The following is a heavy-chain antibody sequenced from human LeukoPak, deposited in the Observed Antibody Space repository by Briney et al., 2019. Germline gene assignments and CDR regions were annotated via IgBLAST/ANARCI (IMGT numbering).Heavy chain of an antibody. J-gene: IGHJ4*02. CDR1: GGSISSYY. V-gene: IGHV4-59*01. CDR2: IYYSGST. D-gene: IGHD1-26*01. Sequence: SETLSLTCTVSGGSISSYYWSWIRQPPGKGLEWVGCIYYSGSTNYNPSLKSRVTISVDTSKNQFSLKLRSVTAADTAVYYCAKDRFSGVPSWESFDYWGQGTLVTVSS. CDR3: AKDRFSGVPSWESFDY.